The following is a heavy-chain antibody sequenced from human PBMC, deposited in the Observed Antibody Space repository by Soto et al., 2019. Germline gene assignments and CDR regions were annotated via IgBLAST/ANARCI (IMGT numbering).Heavy chain of an antibody. CDR3: ARGWGDVDY. D-gene: IGHD3-10*01. CDR2: IYHSGST. CDR1: GGSISSGGYS. V-gene: IGHV4-30-2*01. Sequence: PSETLSLTCSVSGGSISSGGYSWSWIRQPPVKGLEWIGYIYHSGSTYYNPSLKSRVTISVDRSKNQYSLKLSSVTAADTDVYCCARGWGDVDYWGQGTLVTVSS. J-gene: IGHJ4*02.